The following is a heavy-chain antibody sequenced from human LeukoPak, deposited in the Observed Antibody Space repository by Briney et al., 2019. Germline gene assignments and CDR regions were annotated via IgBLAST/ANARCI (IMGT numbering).Heavy chain of an antibody. CDR1: GFTFSSYA. J-gene: IGHJ4*02. D-gene: IGHD5-18*01. Sequence: SGGSLRLSCAASGFTFSSYAMSWVRQAPGKGLEWVSAISGSGGSTYYADSVKGRFTISRDNSKNTLYLQMNSLRAEETAVYYCAKIAQLWLQFLDYWGQGTLVTVSS. CDR2: ISGSGGST. V-gene: IGHV3-23*01. CDR3: AKIAQLWLQFLDY.